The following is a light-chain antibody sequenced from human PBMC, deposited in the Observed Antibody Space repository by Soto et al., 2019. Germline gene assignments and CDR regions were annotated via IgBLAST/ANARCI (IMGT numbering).Light chain of an antibody. V-gene: IGLV4-69*01. CDR1: SGHSNYA. J-gene: IGLJ2*01. Sequence: QLVLTQSPSASASLGASVKLTCTLSSGHSNYAIAWHQQQSEKGPRYLMKLNSDGSHSKGDGIPDRFSGSSSGAERYLTISSIQSEDEADYYCQTWVSGIVVFGGGTKVTVL. CDR3: QTWVSGIVV. CDR2: LNSDGSH.